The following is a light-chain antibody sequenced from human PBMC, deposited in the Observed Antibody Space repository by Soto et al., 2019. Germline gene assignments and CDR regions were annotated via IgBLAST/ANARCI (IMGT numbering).Light chain of an antibody. CDR2: DAS. J-gene: IGKJ4*01. CDR1: QSISSW. Sequence: DIQMTQSPSTLSASVGDRVTITCRASQSISSWLAWYQQKPGKAPKLLIYDASSLESGVPSRFSGSGSGTEFTLTISSLQPDDFATYYCQHYNSYLTFGGGPKVDIK. V-gene: IGKV1-5*01. CDR3: QHYNSYLT.